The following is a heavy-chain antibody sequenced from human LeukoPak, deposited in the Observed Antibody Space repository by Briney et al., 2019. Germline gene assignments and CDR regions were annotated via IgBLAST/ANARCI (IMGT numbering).Heavy chain of an antibody. Sequence: SETLSLTCTVSGGSISRHYWTWVRQPPGKGLEWIGKVPYSGTTNYNPSFMSRVTMSVDTSKNQVSLKVKSVTAADTAVYYCATALWFGEYYLDVWGKGTTVTISS. CDR3: ATALWFGEYYLDV. CDR1: GGSISRHY. D-gene: IGHD3-10*01. CDR2: VPYSGTT. J-gene: IGHJ6*03. V-gene: IGHV4-59*11.